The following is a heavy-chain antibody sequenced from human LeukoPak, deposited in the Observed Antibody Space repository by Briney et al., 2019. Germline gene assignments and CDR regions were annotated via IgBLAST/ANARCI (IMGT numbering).Heavy chain of an antibody. V-gene: IGHV4-39*01. Sequence: SETLSLTCTVSGGSISSSSYYWGWIRQPPGKGLEWIGSIYYSGSTYYNPSLKSRVTISVDTSKNQFSLKLSSVTAADTAVYYCARGLRYCGGDCCSLFDYWGQGTLVTVSS. CDR1: GGSISSSSYY. CDR2: IYYSGST. CDR3: ARGLRYCGGDCCSLFDY. D-gene: IGHD2-21*01. J-gene: IGHJ4*02.